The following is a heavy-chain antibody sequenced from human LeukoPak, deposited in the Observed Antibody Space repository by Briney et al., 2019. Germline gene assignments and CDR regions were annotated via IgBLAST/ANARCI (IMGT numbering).Heavy chain of an antibody. D-gene: IGHD6-13*01. CDR1: GFTFSSYW. J-gene: IGHJ4*02. Sequence: GGSLRLSCAASGFTFSSYWMNWARQAPGKGLEWVASINHNGNVNYYVDSVKGRFTISRDNAKNSLYLQMSNLRAEDTAVYYCAKTRPLDSSSWSHGDYWGQGTLDTVSS. CDR2: INHNGNVN. CDR3: AKTRPLDSSSWSHGDY. V-gene: IGHV3-7*03.